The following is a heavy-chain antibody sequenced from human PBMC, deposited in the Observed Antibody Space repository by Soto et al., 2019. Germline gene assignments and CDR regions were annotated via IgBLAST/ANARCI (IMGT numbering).Heavy chain of an antibody. Sequence: QVQLVQSGAEVKKPGSSVKVSCKASGGTFSSYTISWVRQAPGQGLEWMGRIIPILGIANYAQKFQGRVTITADKSTSTAYMELSSLRSEDTAVYYCARDPSYCGGDCYLGTNWFDPWGQGTLVTVSS. D-gene: IGHD2-21*02. CDR3: ARDPSYCGGDCYLGTNWFDP. J-gene: IGHJ5*02. V-gene: IGHV1-69*08. CDR1: GGTFSSYT. CDR2: IIPILGIA.